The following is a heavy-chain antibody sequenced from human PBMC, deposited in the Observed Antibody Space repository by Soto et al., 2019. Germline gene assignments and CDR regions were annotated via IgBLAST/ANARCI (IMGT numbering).Heavy chain of an antibody. J-gene: IGHJ4*02. CDR1: GGTFSPYT. Sequence: QVQLVQSGAEVKKPGSSVKVSCKASGGTFSPYTINWVRQAPGQGLEWMGRIIPFHGVTNYAQKFQARVTITVNKSTRTADMELSGLRLEDTTMYYCTRDWEITVSTWSFGGFWGRGALVTVSS. CDR3: TRDWEITVSTWSFGGF. D-gene: IGHD3-10*01. CDR2: IIPFHGVT. V-gene: IGHV1-69*08.